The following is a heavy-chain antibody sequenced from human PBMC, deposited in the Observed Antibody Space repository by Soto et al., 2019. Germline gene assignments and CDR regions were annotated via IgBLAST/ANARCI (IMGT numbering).Heavy chain of an antibody. Sequence: SETLSLTCTVSGGSISSGGYYWSWIRQHPGKGLEWIGYIYYSGSTYYNPSLKSRVTISVDTSKNQFSLKLSSVTAADTAVYYCARGEYYDSSGYPFDYWGQGTLVTVSS. CDR3: ARGEYYDSSGYPFDY. V-gene: IGHV4-31*03. CDR1: GGSISSGGYY. D-gene: IGHD3-22*01. J-gene: IGHJ4*02. CDR2: IYYSGST.